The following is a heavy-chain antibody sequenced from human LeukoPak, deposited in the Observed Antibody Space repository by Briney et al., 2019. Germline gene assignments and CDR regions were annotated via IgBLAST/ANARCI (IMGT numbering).Heavy chain of an antibody. CDR1: GGSISSYY. CDR3: ARSPSGYIRSTYYYHMDV. CDR2: IYHSGST. J-gene: IGHJ6*03. V-gene: IGHV4-59*12. Sequence: PSETLSLTCTVSGGSISSYYWSWIRQPPWKGLEWIGYIYHSGSTNSNPSLKSRVTISVDTSKNQFSLKLSSVTAADTAVYYCARSPSGYIRSTYYYHMDVWGKGTTVTVSS. D-gene: IGHD6-13*01.